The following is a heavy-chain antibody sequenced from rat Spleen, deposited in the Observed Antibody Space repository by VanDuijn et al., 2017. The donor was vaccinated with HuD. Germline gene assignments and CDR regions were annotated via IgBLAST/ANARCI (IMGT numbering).Heavy chain of an antibody. J-gene: IGHJ2*01. Sequence: EVQLVESGGGLVLPGRSLKLSCATSGFSFSKYGMQWIRQTPKKGLQWVAYISTGGSTYYRDSVKGRFTISRDNAEDTVYLQMNSLRSEDTATYYCAVSGYGYWGQGVMVTVSS. V-gene: IGHV5-19*01. CDR3: AVSGYGY. D-gene: IGHD4-3*01. CDR1: GFSFSKYG. CDR2: ISTGGST.